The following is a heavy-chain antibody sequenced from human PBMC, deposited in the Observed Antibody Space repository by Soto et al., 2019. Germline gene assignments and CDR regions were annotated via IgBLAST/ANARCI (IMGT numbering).Heavy chain of an antibody. CDR3: ASPIAAADYWFDP. D-gene: IGHD6-13*01. V-gene: IGHV4-39*01. Sequence: SETLSLTCTVAGGSISSSSYYWGWIRQPPGKGLEWIGSIYYSGSTYYNPSLKSRVTISVDTSKNQFSLKLSSVTAADTAVYYCASPIAAADYWFDPWGQGTLVTVSS. CDR2: IYYSGST. CDR1: GGSISSSSYY. J-gene: IGHJ5*02.